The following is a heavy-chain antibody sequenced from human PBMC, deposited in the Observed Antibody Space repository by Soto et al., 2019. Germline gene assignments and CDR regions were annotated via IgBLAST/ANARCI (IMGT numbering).Heavy chain of an antibody. J-gene: IGHJ4*02. CDR1: GFPFRSYA. CDR3: ARGSSGYISSWYYFDY. V-gene: IGHV3-23*01. D-gene: IGHD6-13*01. Sequence: EVQLLESGGGLVRPGGSLRLSCAASGFPFRSYAMGWVRQAPGKGLEWVATISGIGGSTYLADSVKGRLSISRDNSKNTVSLLMNSLRAEDTAVYFCARGSSGYISSWYYFDYWGRGTLVTVSS. CDR2: ISGIGGST.